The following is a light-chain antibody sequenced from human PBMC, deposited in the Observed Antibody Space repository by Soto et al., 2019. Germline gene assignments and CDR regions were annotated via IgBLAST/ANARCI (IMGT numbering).Light chain of an antibody. CDR1: SRDVGSYDY. CDR2: DVN. J-gene: IGLJ2*01. CDR3: CSYAGAYLVV. V-gene: IGLV2-11*01. Sequence: QSALTQPRSVSGSPGQSVTISCTGTSRDVGSYDYVSWYQQHPDKAPKVLIYDVNKRSSGVPDRFSGSKSGNTASLTISGLQADDEADYYCCSYAGAYLVVFGGGTKLTVL.